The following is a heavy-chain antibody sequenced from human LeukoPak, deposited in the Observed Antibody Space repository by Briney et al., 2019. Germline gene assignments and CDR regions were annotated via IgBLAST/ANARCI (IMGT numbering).Heavy chain of an antibody. J-gene: IGHJ6*02. V-gene: IGHV3-23*01. CDR3: AKRYTVYDAMDV. Sequence: PGGSLRLSCAASGFTFDDYAMHWVRQAPGKGLEWVSGISGSGIGTYYADSVKGRFTISRDNSNNTLYLQINSLRAEDTAVYFCAKRYTVYDAMDVWGQGTTVTVSS. CDR1: GFTFDDYA. D-gene: IGHD1-14*01. CDR2: ISGSGIGT.